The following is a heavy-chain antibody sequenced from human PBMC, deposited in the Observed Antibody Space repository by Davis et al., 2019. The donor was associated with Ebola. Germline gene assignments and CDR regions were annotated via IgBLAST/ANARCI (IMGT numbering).Heavy chain of an antibody. Sequence: PGGSLRLSCAASGFSISSYSMNWVRQAPGKGLEWISHFGTDSITMYNADSVKGRFTISRDSAKNSLFLEMNDLRDEDTAVYYCAKEGQRSGYLRYWGQGTLVTVSS. J-gene: IGHJ4*02. CDR1: GFSISSYS. D-gene: IGHD3-22*01. V-gene: IGHV3-48*02. CDR3: AKEGQRSGYLRY. CDR2: FGTDSITM.